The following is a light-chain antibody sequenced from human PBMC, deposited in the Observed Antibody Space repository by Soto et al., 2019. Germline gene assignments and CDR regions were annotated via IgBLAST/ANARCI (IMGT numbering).Light chain of an antibody. Sequence: QSVLTQPPSASGTPGQRVTISCSGSSSNIGSNYVYWYQQVPGTTPKLLIYKNNQRPSGVPERFSGSKSGTSASLGISGLRSEDEADYYCAVWDDSLSGREVFGGGTKLTVL. CDR2: KNN. CDR1: SSNIGSNY. J-gene: IGLJ2*01. CDR3: AVWDDSLSGREV. V-gene: IGLV1-47*01.